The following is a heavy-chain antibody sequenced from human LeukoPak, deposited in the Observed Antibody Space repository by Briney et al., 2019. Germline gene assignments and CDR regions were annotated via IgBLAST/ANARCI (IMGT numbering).Heavy chain of an antibody. CDR2: IRFDGSHK. CDR3: AKGTVSVY. Sequence: GGSLRLSCAASGFTFSNYGMHWVRQAPGKGLEWVALIRFDGSHKYYADSVKGRFTISRDNSKNTLYLQMNSLRAEDTAVYYCAKGTVSVYWGQGTLVTVSS. D-gene: IGHD4-11*01. J-gene: IGHJ4*02. CDR1: GFTFSNYG. V-gene: IGHV3-30*02.